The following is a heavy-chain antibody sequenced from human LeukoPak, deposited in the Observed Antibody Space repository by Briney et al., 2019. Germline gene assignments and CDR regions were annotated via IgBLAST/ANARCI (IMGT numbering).Heavy chain of an antibody. J-gene: IGHJ4*02. CDR1: GLIFSKYW. Sequence: GGSLRLSCAASGLIFSKYWMTWVRQAPGKGLEWVASIKPDGSEKYYLDSVKGRFTISRDNSKNTLYLQMNSLRAEDTAVYYCAKMGYWGQGTLVTVSS. CDR2: IKPDGSEK. V-gene: IGHV3-7*01. CDR3: AKMGY. D-gene: IGHD2-8*01.